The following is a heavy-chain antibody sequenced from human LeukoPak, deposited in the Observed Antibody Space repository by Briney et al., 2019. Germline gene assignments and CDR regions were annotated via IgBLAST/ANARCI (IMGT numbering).Heavy chain of an antibody. CDR2: IGGTGDAT. V-gene: IGHV3-23*01. CDR3: ARDRGPFVGIDNNWFDS. D-gene: IGHD1-26*01. CDR1: GFNFKLSA. Sequence: PGGSRKLSCAASGFNFKLSAMTWVRQAPGKGLEWVSAIGGTGDATYYADSVKGRFVISRDNSGNTLYLQMDSLRVEDTATYYCARDRGPFVGIDNNWFDSWGQGTLVIVSS. J-gene: IGHJ5*01.